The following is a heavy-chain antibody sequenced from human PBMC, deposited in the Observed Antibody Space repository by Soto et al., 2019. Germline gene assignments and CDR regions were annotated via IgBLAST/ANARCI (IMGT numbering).Heavy chain of an antibody. V-gene: IGHV3-23*01. CDR2: ISGSGGST. CDR3: GPTVVTTDFDY. D-gene: IGHD4-17*01. Sequence: SVGSLRLSCAASGFTFSSYAMSWVRQAPGKGLEWVSAISGSGGSTYYADSVKGRFTISRDNSKHTLYLQMNSLRAEDTAVYHCGPTVVTTDFDYWGQGTLVTVSS. J-gene: IGHJ4*02. CDR1: GFTFSSYA.